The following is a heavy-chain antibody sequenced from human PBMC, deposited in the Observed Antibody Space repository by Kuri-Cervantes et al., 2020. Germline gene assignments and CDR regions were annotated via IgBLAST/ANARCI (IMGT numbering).Heavy chain of an antibody. D-gene: IGHD6-19*01. CDR2: ISSSSSYI. J-gene: IGHJ4*02. CDR3: ARYEVVAGIAGHFDY. Sequence: ETLSLTCAASGFTFSSYSMNWVRQAPGKGLEWVSSISSSSSYIYYADSVKGRFTISRDNAKNSLYLQMNSLRAEDTAVYYCARYEVVAGIAGHFDYWGQGTLVTVSS. V-gene: IGHV3-21*04. CDR1: GFTFSSYS.